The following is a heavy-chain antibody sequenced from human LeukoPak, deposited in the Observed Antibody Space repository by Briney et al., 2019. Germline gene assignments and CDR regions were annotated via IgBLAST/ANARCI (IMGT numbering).Heavy chain of an antibody. CDR3: AKVVGDSNYLGGFDY. D-gene: IGHD4-11*01. CDR1: GFTFSTYS. J-gene: IGHJ4*02. V-gene: IGHV3-48*01. Sequence: PGGSLRLSCAASGFTFSTYSMNWVRRAPGKGLEWVSYISSSSSTIYYADSVKGRFTISRDNSKNTLYLQMNSLKAEDTAVYYCAKVVGDSNYLGGFDYWGQGTLVTVSS. CDR2: ISSSSSTI.